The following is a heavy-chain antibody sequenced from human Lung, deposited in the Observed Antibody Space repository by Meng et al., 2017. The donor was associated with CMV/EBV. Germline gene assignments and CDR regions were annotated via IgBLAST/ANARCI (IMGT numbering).Heavy chain of an antibody. Sequence: GGSLRLXCAASGFSFSSYGMQWVRQAPGKGLEWVTFIRYDGNKKYYVDSVKGRFTISRGNSKNMLYLQMNSLRAEDTAVYYCAKDDSAYFDFRSGYSTPPDYWGQGTLVTVSS. CDR2: IRYDGNKK. CDR1: GFSFSSYG. CDR3: AKDDSAYFDFRSGYSTPPDY. J-gene: IGHJ4*01. V-gene: IGHV3-30*02. D-gene: IGHD3-3*01.